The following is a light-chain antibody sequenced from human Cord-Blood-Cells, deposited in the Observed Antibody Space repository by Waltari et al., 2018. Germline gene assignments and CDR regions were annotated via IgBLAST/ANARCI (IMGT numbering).Light chain of an antibody. CDR3: SSYTSSSTWV. CDR1: SSDVGGYNF. Sequence: QSALTQPASVSGSPGPSITISCPGTSSDVGGYNFLSWYQQHPGQAPKLMIYDVSKRPSGVSNRFSGSKSGNTASLTISGLQAEDEADYYCSSYTSSSTWVFGGGTKLTVL. V-gene: IGLV2-14*01. J-gene: IGLJ3*02. CDR2: DVS.